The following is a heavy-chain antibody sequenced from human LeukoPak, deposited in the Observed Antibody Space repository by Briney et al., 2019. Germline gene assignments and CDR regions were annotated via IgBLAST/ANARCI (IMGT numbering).Heavy chain of an antibody. Sequence: ASVKVSCKXSGYTFTSYGISWVRQAPGQGLEGMGWISAYNGNTNYAQKLQGRVTMTTDTSTSTAYMELRRLRSDDTAVYYCARGGITYYYDSSGYPWYFDYWGQGTLVTVSS. CDR2: ISAYNGNT. CDR3: ARGGITYYYDSSGYPWYFDY. CDR1: GYTFTSYG. D-gene: IGHD3-22*01. J-gene: IGHJ4*02. V-gene: IGHV1-18*01.